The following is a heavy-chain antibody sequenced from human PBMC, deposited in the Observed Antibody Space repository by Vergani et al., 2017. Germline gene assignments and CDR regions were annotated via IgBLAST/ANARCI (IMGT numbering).Heavy chain of an antibody. J-gene: IGHJ6*03. D-gene: IGHD6-25*01. V-gene: IGHV4-59*12. CDR1: GGSISSYY. CDR2: IYYSGST. CDR3: ARVDTQVPATSHFYYMDV. Sequence: QVQLLESGPGLLKPSETLSLTCTVSGGSISSYYWSWIRQPPGKGLEWIGYIYYSGSTNYNPSLKSRVTISVDTSKNQFSLKLRSVTAADTAVYYCARVDTQVPATSHFYYMDVWGKGTTVVVSS.